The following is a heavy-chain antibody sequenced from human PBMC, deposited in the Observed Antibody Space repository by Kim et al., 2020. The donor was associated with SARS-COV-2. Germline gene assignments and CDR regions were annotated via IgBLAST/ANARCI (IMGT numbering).Heavy chain of an antibody. CDR1: GFTFSSYG. J-gene: IGHJ6*02. CDR3: ARDAKYYDILTGYYALPNYYYYYGMDV. Sequence: GGSLRLSCAASGFTFSSYGMHWVRQAPGKGLEWVAVISYDGSNKYYADSVKGRFTISRDNSKNTLYLQMNSLRAEDTAVYYCARDAKYYDILTGYYALPNYYYYYGMDVLGQGTTVTVSS. D-gene: IGHD3-9*01. CDR2: ISYDGSNK. V-gene: IGHV3-33*05.